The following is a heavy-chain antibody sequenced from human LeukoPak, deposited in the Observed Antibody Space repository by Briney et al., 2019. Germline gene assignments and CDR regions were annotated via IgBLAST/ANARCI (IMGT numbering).Heavy chain of an antibody. Sequence: GGSLRLSCAVSGFTFSSYWMSWVRQAPGKGLEWAANIKPDGGEKYYVDSVKGRFTISRDNAKNSLYLQMNGLRAEDTAVYYCARDSVGASVYWGQGILVTVSS. J-gene: IGHJ4*02. D-gene: IGHD1-26*01. CDR1: GFTFSSYW. CDR3: ARDSVGASVY. CDR2: IKPDGGEK. V-gene: IGHV3-7*03.